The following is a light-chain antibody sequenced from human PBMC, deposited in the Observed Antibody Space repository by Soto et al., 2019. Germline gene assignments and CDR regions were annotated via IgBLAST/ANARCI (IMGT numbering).Light chain of an antibody. J-gene: IGKJ1*01. V-gene: IGKV3-15*01. CDR1: QSISGC. CDR3: QQYDSYPWT. CDR2: HAS. Sequence: EIVMTQSPGTLSLSPGERATLTCRASQSISGCLAWYQQKPGKAPRLLIYHASTWASGVPSRFSGSGSGTDFTLTISSLQPGDFAAYYCQQYDSYPWTFGQGTKVDI.